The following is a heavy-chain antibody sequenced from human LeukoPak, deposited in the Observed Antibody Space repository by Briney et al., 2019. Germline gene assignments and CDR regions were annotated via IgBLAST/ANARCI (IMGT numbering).Heavy chain of an antibody. Sequence: PGGSLRLSCAASGLTFRNHGMHWVRQAPGKGLEWVAVIWHDGSNKYYADSVKGRFTISRDSSRNTVSLQMSSLRAEDTAVYYCAKLRGASSWFPMDYWGQGALVTVSS. J-gene: IGHJ4*02. CDR1: GLTFRNHG. CDR3: AKLRGASSWFPMDY. CDR2: IWHDGSNK. V-gene: IGHV3-33*06. D-gene: IGHD6-13*01.